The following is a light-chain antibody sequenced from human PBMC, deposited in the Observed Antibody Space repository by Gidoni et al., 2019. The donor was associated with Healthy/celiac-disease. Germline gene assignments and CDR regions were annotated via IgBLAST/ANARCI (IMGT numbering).Light chain of an antibody. V-gene: IGLV1-40*01. CDR2: VTS. J-gene: IGLJ3*02. CDR3: QSYDSSLSGWV. CDR1: SSNIGAGYD. Sequence: QSVLTQPPSVSGAPGQRVTISCTGSSSNIGAGYDVHWYQQLPGTAPKRLIYVTSNRPAGVPYSFSGSKSGTSASLAITGLQAEDEADYYCQSYDSSLSGWVFGGGTKLTVL.